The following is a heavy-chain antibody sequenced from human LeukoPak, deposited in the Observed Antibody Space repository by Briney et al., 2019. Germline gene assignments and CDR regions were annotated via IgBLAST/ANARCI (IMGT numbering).Heavy chain of an antibody. V-gene: IGHV1-2*02. CDR2: ISPNSGGT. Sequence: ASVKVSCKASGYTFTGYYMHWVRQAPGQGLEWMGWISPNSGGTNYAQKFQGRVTMTRDTSISTAYMELSRLRSNDTAVYYCAREEFTIFGVVIGWFDPWGQGTLVTVSS. CDR3: AREEFTIFGVVIGWFDP. J-gene: IGHJ5*02. CDR1: GYTFTGYY. D-gene: IGHD3-3*01.